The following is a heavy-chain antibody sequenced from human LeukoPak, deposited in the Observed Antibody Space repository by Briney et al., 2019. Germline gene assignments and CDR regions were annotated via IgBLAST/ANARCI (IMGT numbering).Heavy chain of an antibody. CDR1: GGSISSSSHY. CDR3: ARAGYSYGIISYFDS. V-gene: IGHV4-39*01. D-gene: IGHD5-18*01. CDR2: VST. Sequence: PSETLSLTCTVSGGSISSSSHYWGWIRQPPGKGLEWIGVSTCYNPSLKNRVTISRDTSKNQFSLKLSSVTAADTAIYYCARAGYSYGIISYFDSWGQGTLVTVSS. J-gene: IGHJ4*02.